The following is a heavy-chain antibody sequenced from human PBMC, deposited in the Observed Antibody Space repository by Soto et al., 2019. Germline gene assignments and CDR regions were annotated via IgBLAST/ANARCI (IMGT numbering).Heavy chain of an antibody. J-gene: IGHJ5*02. Sequence: QVQLVQSGADVKEPGASVKVSCKASGYTFTTYYLHWVRQAPGQGLEWMGIINPSGGSTNYAQRFQGRCTMTSDTSTSTVYMELSSLRADDTAVYYCARVVVPTTATTSNWFDPWGQGTLVTVSS. D-gene: IGHD4-17*01. CDR2: INPSGGST. V-gene: IGHV1-46*01. CDR3: ARVVVPTTATTSNWFDP. CDR1: GYTFTTYY.